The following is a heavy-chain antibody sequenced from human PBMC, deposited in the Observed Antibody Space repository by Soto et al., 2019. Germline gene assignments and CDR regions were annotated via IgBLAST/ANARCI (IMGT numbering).Heavy chain of an antibody. CDR1: GFSLSTSGVG. D-gene: IGHD1-26*01. CDR2: IYWNDDK. CDR3: AHPIVGATYDAFDI. V-gene: IGHV2-5*01. Sequence: QITLKESGPTLVKPTQTLTLTCTFSGFSLSTSGVGVGWIRQPPGKALEWLALIYWNDDKRYSPSLKSRLTITKDTSKIQVVLTMTNMDPVDTATYYCAHPIVGATYDAFDIWGQGTRVTVAS. J-gene: IGHJ3*02.